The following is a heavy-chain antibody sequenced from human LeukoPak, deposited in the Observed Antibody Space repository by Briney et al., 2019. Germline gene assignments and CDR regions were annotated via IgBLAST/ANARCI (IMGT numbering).Heavy chain of an antibody. Sequence: GGSLRLSCAASGFTFDEYAVPWVRQAPGKGLEWVSGISWNSGSIGYADSVKGRFTISRDNAKNSLYLQMNSLRPEDTALYYCAKAGCSNFICYTNYWGQGTLVTVSS. J-gene: IGHJ4*02. CDR1: GFTFDEYA. CDR2: ISWNSGSI. D-gene: IGHD2-2*02. CDR3: AKAGCSNFICYTNY. V-gene: IGHV3-9*01.